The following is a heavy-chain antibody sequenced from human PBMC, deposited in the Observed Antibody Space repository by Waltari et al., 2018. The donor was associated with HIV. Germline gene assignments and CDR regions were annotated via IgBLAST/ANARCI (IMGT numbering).Heavy chain of an antibody. CDR2: ISWDGYSK. CDR3: AKDMTGDRWFYFHY. V-gene: IGHV3-43*01. J-gene: IGHJ4*02. D-gene: IGHD7-27*01. Sequence: EVQLIQSGGGVVQAGESLTLSCAASGFTYDDFTMHWIRQAPGKGLEGVSSISWDGYSKKYSESVRGRFTVSRDNSKNSLSLLMTGLRAEDTAFYYCAKDMTGDRWFYFHYWGQGTQVTVSS. CDR1: GFTYDDFT.